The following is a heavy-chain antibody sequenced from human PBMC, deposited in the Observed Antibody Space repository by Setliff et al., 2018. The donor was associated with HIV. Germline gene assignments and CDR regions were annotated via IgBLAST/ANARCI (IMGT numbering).Heavy chain of an antibody. V-gene: IGHV3-30*02. CDR1: GFTFSVHG. J-gene: IGHJ3*02. CDR3: AKDGDYRNGDYDAFDI. CDR2: INYDESSE. D-gene: IGHD4-4*01. Sequence: PGGSLRLSCAASGFTFSVHGMHWVRQAPGKGLEWVAFINYDESSEYYADSVKGRVSISRDNSKNTVDLHMNSLRTGDTAVYYCAKDGDYRNGDYDAFDIWGLGTMVTVSS.